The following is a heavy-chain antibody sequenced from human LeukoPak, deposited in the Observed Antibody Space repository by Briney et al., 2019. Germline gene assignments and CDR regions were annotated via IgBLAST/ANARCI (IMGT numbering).Heavy chain of an antibody. J-gene: IGHJ4*02. CDR1: GVSISSNNW. CDR2: IYHSGSS. V-gene: IGHV4-4*02. D-gene: IGHD3-16*01. Sequence: SETLSLTCAVSGVSISSNNWWNWVRQPPGKGLEWIGEIYHSGSSNYNPSLKSRVTISVDTSKNQFSLKLSSVTAADTAVYYCASSSRWELRYYFDNWGQGTLVTVSS. CDR3: ASSSRWELRYYFDN.